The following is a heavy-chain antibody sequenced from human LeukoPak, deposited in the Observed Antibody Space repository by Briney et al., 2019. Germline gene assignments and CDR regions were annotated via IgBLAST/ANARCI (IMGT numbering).Heavy chain of an antibody. J-gene: IGHJ4*02. CDR2: ISSISSTI. Sequence: GGSLRVSCAASGFTFSSYSMHWVRQAPGKGLEWVSYISSISSTIYYADSVKGRFTISRDNAKNSLYLRMNSLRDEDTAVYYCARGGAYYDSSGSIPFDYWGQGTLVTVSS. CDR3: ARGGAYYDSSGSIPFDY. CDR1: GFTFSSYS. V-gene: IGHV3-48*02. D-gene: IGHD3-22*01.